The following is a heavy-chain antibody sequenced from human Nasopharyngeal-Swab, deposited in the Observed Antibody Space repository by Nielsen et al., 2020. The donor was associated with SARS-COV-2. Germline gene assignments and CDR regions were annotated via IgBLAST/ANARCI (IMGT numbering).Heavy chain of an antibody. CDR2: ISWNSGSI. CDR1: GFTFSSYW. V-gene: IGHV3-9*01. J-gene: IGHJ6*02. Sequence: SLKISCAASGFTFSSYWMHWVRQAPGKGLEWVSGISWNSGSIGYADSVKGRFTISRDNAKNSLYLQMNSLRAEDTALYYCATGGSSGWYYYYYGMDVWGQGTTVTVSS. CDR3: ATGGSSGWYYYYYGMDV. D-gene: IGHD6-19*01.